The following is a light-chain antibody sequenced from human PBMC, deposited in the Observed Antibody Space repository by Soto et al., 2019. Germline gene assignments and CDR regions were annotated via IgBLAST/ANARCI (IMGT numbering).Light chain of an antibody. CDR2: SAS. CDR3: QQYSNSPPWT. V-gene: IGKV3-20*01. J-gene: IGKJ1*01. Sequence: DIVVTQSPGALSLSPGDRATLSCRASQSVSSSYLAWYQQKPGQPPRLLIYSASSRATGIPDRFSGSGSGTDFTLTISRLEPEDFAVYYCQQYSNSPPWTFGQGTRVEIK. CDR1: QSVSSSY.